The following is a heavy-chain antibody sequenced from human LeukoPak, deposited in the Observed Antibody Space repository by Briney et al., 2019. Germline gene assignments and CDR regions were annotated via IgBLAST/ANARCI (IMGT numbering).Heavy chain of an antibody. CDR2: IYYIVST. CDR3: ARQLITMVRGIIISKLLYYFDY. Sequence: PSETLSLTCTVSGGSISSISYYGGSVREPPGKGLEWLGRIYYIVSTYYNASLKSRVTISVDTSKNQFSLKMSSVTAADTAVYYCARQLITMVRGIIISKLLYYFDYWGQGTLVTVSS. J-gene: IGHJ4*02. D-gene: IGHD3-10*01. V-gene: IGHV4-39*01. CDR1: GGSISSISYY.